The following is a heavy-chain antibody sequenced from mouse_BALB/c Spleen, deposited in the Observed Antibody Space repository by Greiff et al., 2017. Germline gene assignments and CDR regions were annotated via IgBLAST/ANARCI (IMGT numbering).Heavy chain of an antibody. CDR3: ARRGDGYSYAMDY. D-gene: IGHD2-3*01. J-gene: IGHJ4*01. Sequence: EVHLVESGGGLVQPGGSLKLSCAASGFTFSSYTMSWVRQTPEKRLEWVAYISNGGGSTYYPDTVKGRFTISRDNAKNTLYLQMSSLKSEDTAMYYCARRGDGYSYAMDYWGQGTSVTVSS. V-gene: IGHV5-12-2*01. CDR2: ISNGGGST. CDR1: GFTFSSYT.